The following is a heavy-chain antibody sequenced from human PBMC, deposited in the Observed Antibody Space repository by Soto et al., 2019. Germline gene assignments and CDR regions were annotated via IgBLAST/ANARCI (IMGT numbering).Heavy chain of an antibody. J-gene: IGHJ4*02. CDR2: MSGSSRTT. CDR1: GLTFSNYA. V-gene: IGHV3-23*01. D-gene: IGHD1-7*01. CDR3: AKNQERELPRVIDF. Sequence: LRLSCATSGLTFSNYAMSWVRQAPGGGLEGVSSMSGSSRTTYYADTVRGRFTISRDTSKNTLYLQMSSLRAEDTALYYGAKNQERELPRVIDFWGQGTLVTVSS.